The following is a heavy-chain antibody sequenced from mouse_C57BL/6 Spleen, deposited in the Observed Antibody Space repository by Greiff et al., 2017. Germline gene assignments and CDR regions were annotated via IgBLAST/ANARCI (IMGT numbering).Heavy chain of an antibody. J-gene: IGHJ2*01. CDR2: IYPRDGST. Sequence: QVQLQQSDAELVKPGASVKISCKVSGYTFTDHTIHWMKQRPEQGLEWIGYIYPRDGSTKYNAKFKGKAKLTAYKSSSTAYMQLNSLTSEDSTVYFCARDSNYMGGYNRGQGTTLTVSS. V-gene: IGHV1-78*01. CDR3: ARDSNYMGGYN. D-gene: IGHD2-5*01. CDR1: GYTFTDHT.